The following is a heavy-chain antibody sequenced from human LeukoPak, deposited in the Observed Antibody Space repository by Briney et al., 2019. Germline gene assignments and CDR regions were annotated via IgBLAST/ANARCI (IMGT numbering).Heavy chain of an antibody. V-gene: IGHV4-4*07. J-gene: IGHJ5*02. CDR2: IYTGGST. D-gene: IGHD6-13*01. Sequence: SETLSLTCTVSGGSISSYYWSWIRQPAGKGLEWIGRIYTGGSTNYNPSLKSRVTMSVDTSKNQFSLKLSSVTAADTAVYYCARDSLGYSSSWYNNWFDPWGQGTLVTVSS. CDR3: ARDSLGYSSSWYNNWFDP. CDR1: GGSISSYY.